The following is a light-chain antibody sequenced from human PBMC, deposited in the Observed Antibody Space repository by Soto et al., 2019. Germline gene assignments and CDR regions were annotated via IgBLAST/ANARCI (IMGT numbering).Light chain of an antibody. Sequence: DIVITQSPATLSLSPGERATLSCRASQNIIINLAWYQQKPGQAPRLLIYGASTRATGIPARFSSSGSGTEFTLTISSLQSEDFAVYYGKQYNNWPLTFGGGTKV. CDR2: GAS. J-gene: IGKJ4*01. CDR3: KQYNNWPLT. V-gene: IGKV3-15*01. CDR1: QNIIIN.